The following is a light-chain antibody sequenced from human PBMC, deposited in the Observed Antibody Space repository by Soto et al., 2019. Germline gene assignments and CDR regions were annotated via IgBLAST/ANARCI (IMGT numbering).Light chain of an antibody. CDR2: DVS. CDR3: SSYTSSARV. Sequence: QSVLTQPASVSGSPGQSITISCTGTSSDVGGYNYVSWYQQHPGKAPKLMFYDVSNRPSGVSNRFSGSKSGNTASLTISGLQAEDEADYYCSSYTSSARVFGGGTQLTVL. J-gene: IGLJ2*01. V-gene: IGLV2-14*01. CDR1: SSDVGGYNY.